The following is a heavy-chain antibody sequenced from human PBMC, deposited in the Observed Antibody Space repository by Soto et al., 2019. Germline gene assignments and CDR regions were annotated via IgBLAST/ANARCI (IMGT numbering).Heavy chain of an antibody. D-gene: IGHD3-22*01. V-gene: IGHV1-69*13. CDR1: GGTFSSYA. CDR2: IIPIFGTA. Sequence: AVKVSCKACGGTFSSYAISWVRQAPGQGLEWMGGIIPIFGTANYAQKFQGRVTITADESTSTAYMELSSLRSEDTAVYYCARAPLDYDSSGYYYYFDYWGQGTLVTVSS. J-gene: IGHJ4*02. CDR3: ARAPLDYDSSGYYYYFDY.